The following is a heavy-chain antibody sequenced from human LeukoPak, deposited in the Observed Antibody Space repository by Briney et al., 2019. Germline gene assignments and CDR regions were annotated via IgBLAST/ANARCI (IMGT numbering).Heavy chain of an antibody. Sequence: GGSLRFSCAASGFTFSSYGMHWARQAPGKGLEWVAVISYDGSNKYYADSVKGRFTISRDNSKNTLYLQMNSLRAEDTAVYYCAKADSSGWYGGDFDYWGQGTLVTVSS. CDR3: AKADSSGWYGGDFDY. D-gene: IGHD6-19*01. V-gene: IGHV3-30*18. CDR1: GFTFSSYG. CDR2: ISYDGSNK. J-gene: IGHJ4*02.